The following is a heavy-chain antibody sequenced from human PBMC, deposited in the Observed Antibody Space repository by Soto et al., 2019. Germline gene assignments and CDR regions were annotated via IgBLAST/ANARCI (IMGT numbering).Heavy chain of an antibody. CDR2: IKQDGSEK. D-gene: IGHD3-3*01. J-gene: IGHJ6*03. CDR1: GFTFSSYW. CDR3: ARGGDFWCCYPEYYYYYYYIDF. V-gene: IGHV3-7*01. Sequence: GGSLRLSCAASGFTFSSYWMSWVRQAPGKGLEWVANIKQDGSEKYYVDSVKGRFTISRDNAKNSLYLQMNSLRAEDTAVYYCARGGDFWCCYPEYYYYYYYIDFWAKRTTVTVSS.